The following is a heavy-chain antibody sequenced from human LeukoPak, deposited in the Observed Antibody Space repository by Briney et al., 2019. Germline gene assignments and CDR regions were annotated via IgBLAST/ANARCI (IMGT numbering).Heavy chain of an antibody. CDR1: GAFITNSHW. Sequence: SGTLSLTCVVSGAFITNSHWWSWARQPPGKGLEWIGEIYHSGTTNYNPSLQSRVTMSVDKSKNQFSLKLSSVTAADTAVYYCATYFYGEYGSYYFDYWGQGTLVTVSS. CDR2: IYHSGTT. D-gene: IGHD4-17*01. CDR3: ATYFYGEYGSYYFDY. J-gene: IGHJ4*02. V-gene: IGHV4-4*02.